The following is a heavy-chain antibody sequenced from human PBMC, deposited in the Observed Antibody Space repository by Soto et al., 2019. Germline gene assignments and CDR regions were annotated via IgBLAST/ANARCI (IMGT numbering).Heavy chain of an antibody. J-gene: IGHJ5*02. Sequence: SETLSLTCSASGGSITSSSHFWGWVRQPPGKGLEWIGTIYFTGNTYYTPSLKSRLTMPIDTSKNEFSLRLNSVTAADTAVYYCAGQTFTIAAASYGRSNWFDPWGPGTLVTVSS. CDR2: IYFTGNT. V-gene: IGHV4-39*01. CDR1: GGSITSSSHF. CDR3: AGQTFTIAAASYGRSNWFDP. D-gene: IGHD6-25*01.